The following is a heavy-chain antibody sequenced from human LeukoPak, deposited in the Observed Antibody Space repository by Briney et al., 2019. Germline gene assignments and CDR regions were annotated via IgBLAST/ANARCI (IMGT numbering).Heavy chain of an antibody. Sequence: SQTLSLTCAVSGASIGSPYWSWIRQPPGKGLEWIGYTSGSSSVNPSLKSLIAVSVDPSRNEVSLRLPSVAAADTAVYYCARVLAIFGLDTTDFYMDVWGKGTTVTVSS. CDR3: ARVLAIFGLDTTDFYMDV. CDR2: TSGSS. V-gene: IGHV4-59*11. J-gene: IGHJ6*03. D-gene: IGHD3/OR15-3a*01. CDR1: GASIGSPY.